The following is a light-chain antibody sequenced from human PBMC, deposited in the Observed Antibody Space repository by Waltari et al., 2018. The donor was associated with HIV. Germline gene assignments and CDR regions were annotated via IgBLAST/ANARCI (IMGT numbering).Light chain of an antibody. CDR2: KDI. CDR3: QSTDHDGTWV. CDR1: ALPNKY. V-gene: IGLV3-25*03. J-gene: IGLJ3*02. Sequence: SYDLTQTPSVSVSPGQTARINCPRGALPNKYSPWYRQKAGQAPILLLYKDIERPSGIPERISGSGSGTGVTLTITDVQAEDEGDYFCQSTDHDGTWVFGGGTKLTVL.